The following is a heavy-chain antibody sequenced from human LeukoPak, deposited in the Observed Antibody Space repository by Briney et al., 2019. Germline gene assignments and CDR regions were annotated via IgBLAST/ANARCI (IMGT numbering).Heavy chain of an antibody. CDR1: GGSFSGYY. Sequence: PSETLSLTCAVYGGSFSGYYWSWIRQPPGKGLEWIGEINHSGSTNYNPSLKSRVTISVDTSKNQFSLKLSSVTAADTAVYYCAGTEYSSSWYGGFDYWGQGTLVTVSS. CDR2: INHSGST. D-gene: IGHD6-13*01. J-gene: IGHJ4*02. V-gene: IGHV4-34*01. CDR3: AGTEYSSSWYGGFDY.